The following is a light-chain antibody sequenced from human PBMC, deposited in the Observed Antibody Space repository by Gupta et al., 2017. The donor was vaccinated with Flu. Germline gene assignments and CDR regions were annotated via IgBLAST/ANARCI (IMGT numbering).Light chain of an antibody. Sequence: NFMLTQPHSVSESPGKTVTLSCTRSSGSIASNYVQWYQQRPGSSPTTVIYEDNQRPSGVPDRFSGSIDSSSNSASLTISGLKTEDEADYYCQSYDSSNWVFGGGTKLTVL. CDR1: SGSIASNY. V-gene: IGLV6-57*01. J-gene: IGLJ3*02. CDR3: QSYDSSNWV. CDR2: EDN.